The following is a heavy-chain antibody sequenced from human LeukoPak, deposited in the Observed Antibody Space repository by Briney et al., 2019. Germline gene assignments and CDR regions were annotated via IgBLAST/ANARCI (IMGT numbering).Heavy chain of an antibody. D-gene: IGHD1-1*01. Sequence: SETLSLTCTVSGGSISSSSYYWGWIRQPPGTGLEWIGSIYSGGNTYYNPSLKSRVTISVDASKNQCSLRLSSVTAADTAVYYCGRTTGTKGFDLCGQGTLATVSS. CDR2: IYSGGNT. V-gene: IGHV4-39*01. J-gene: IGHJ4*02. CDR3: GRTTGTKGFDL. CDR1: GGSISSSSYY.